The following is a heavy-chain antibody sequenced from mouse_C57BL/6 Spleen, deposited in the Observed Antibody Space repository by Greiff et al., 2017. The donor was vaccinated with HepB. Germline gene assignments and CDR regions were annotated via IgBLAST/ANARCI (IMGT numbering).Heavy chain of an antibody. CDR3: AREGGPTDYAMDY. D-gene: IGHD1-1*01. J-gene: IGHJ4*01. Sequence: EVKVEESGPGLVKPSQSLSLTCSVTGYSIPSGYYWNWIRQFPGNKLEWMGYISYDGSNNYNPSLKNRISITRDTSKNQFFLKLNSVTTEDTATYYCAREGGPTDYAMDYWGQGTSVTVSS. CDR1: GYSIPSGYY. V-gene: IGHV3-6*01. CDR2: ISYDGSN.